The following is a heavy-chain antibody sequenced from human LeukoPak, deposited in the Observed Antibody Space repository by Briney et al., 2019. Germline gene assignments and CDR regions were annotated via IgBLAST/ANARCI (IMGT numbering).Heavy chain of an antibody. J-gene: IGHJ6*02. CDR3: ARDGRIDTAMGTVWGGRGPGMDV. D-gene: IGHD5-18*01. V-gene: IGHV3-30-3*01. CDR1: GFTFSSYA. CDR2: ISYDGSNK. Sequence: GGSLRLSCAASGFTFSSYAMHWVRQAPGKGLEWVAVISYDGSNKYYADSVKGRFTISRDNSKNTLYLQMNSLRAEDTAVYYCARDGRIDTAMGTVWGGRGPGMDVWGQGTTVTVSS.